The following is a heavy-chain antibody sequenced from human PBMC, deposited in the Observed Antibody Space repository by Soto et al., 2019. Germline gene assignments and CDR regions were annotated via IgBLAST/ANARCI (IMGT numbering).Heavy chain of an antibody. Sequence: HVQLVQSGAEVKKPGSSMKVSCKASGGTFSSYAISWVRQAPGQGLEWMGGIVPIFGTANYAQKFQGRVTIPAGESTSPVYMELSSLRPEDTAVSYCARGHLSQLYCRGRSCHHNRFDPWGQGTMVIVSS. CDR1: GGTFSSYA. D-gene: IGHD2-15*01. J-gene: IGHJ5*02. V-gene: IGHV1-69*01. CDR2: IVPIFGTA. CDR3: ARGHLSQLYCRGRSCHHNRFDP.